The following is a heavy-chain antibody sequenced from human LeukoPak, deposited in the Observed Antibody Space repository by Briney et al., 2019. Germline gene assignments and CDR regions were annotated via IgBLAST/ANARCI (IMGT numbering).Heavy chain of an antibody. J-gene: IGHJ6*03. CDR3: ARGGGYATVYYYYMDV. CDR1: GGTFSSYA. Sequence: SVKVSCKASGGTFSSYAISWVRQAPGQGLEWMGGIIPIFGTANYAQKFQGRVTITADESTSTAYMELSSLRSEDTAVYYCARGGGYATVYYYYMDVWRKGTTVTVSS. CDR2: IIPIFGTA. V-gene: IGHV1-69*01. D-gene: IGHD6-25*01.